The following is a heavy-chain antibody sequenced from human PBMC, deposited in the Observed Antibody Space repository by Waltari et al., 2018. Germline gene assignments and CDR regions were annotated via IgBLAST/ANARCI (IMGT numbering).Heavy chain of an antibody. D-gene: IGHD2-15*01. CDR3: ARHQDIVVVVAATGGFDP. J-gene: IGHJ5*02. CDR2: IIPILGIA. CDR1: GGTFSSYA. Sequence: QVQLVQSGAEVKKPGSSVKVSCKASGGTFSSYAISWVRQAPGQGLEWMGRIIPILGIANYAQKFQGRVTITADESTSTAYMELSSLRSEDTAVYYCARHQDIVVVVAATGGFDPWGQGTLVTVSS. V-gene: IGHV1-69*04.